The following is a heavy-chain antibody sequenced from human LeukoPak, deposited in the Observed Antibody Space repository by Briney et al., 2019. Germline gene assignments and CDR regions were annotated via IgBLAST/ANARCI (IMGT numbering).Heavy chain of an antibody. D-gene: IGHD3-10*01. CDR3: ARDTEPYYSMTPDGYFDL. CDR1: GYTFTGYY. Sequence: ASVKVSCKASGYTFTGYYMHWVRQAPGQGLEWMGWINPNSGGTNYAQKFQGRVTMTRDTSISTAYMELSRLRSDDTAVYYCARDTEPYYSMTPDGYFDLWGRGTLVTVSS. V-gene: IGHV1-2*02. J-gene: IGHJ2*01. CDR2: INPNSGGT.